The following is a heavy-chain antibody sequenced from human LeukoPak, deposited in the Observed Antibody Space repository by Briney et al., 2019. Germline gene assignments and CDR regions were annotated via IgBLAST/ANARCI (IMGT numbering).Heavy chain of an antibody. J-gene: IGHJ4*02. V-gene: IGHV1-2*06. CDR1: GYTFTAYF. Sequence: ASVKVSCKASGYTFTAYFMHWVRQAPGQGLEWMGRVNPNSGVTNSIQKFQGRVTKTRDTSISTAYMELSGLRSDDTAVYYCARQWLPNGYFDYWGQGTLVTVSS. CDR2: VNPNSGVT. D-gene: IGHD6-19*01. CDR3: ARQWLPNGYFDY.